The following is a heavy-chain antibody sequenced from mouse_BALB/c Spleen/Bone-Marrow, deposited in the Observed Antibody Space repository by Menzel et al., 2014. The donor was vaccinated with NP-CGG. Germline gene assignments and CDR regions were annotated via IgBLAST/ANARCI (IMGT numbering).Heavy chain of an antibody. V-gene: IGHV5-17*02. J-gene: IGHJ2*01. CDR2: INSGSSTL. CDR3: ARRYYGSSFSYFDY. Sequence: EVKLVESGGGLVQPGGSRKLSCAASGFTFSSFGMHWVRQAPEKGLEWVAYINSGSSTLYYADTVKGRFTISRDNPKNTLFLQMTSLRSEDTAMYYCARRYYGSSFSYFDYWGQGTTLTVSS. D-gene: IGHD1-1*01. CDR1: GFTFSSFG.